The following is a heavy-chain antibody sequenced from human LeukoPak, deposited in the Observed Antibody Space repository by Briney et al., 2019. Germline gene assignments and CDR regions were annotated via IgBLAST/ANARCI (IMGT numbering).Heavy chain of an antibody. J-gene: IGHJ4*02. CDR2: IKSDGSET. Sequence: PGGSLRLSCAASGFTFSSYWMHWVRQAPGKGPMWVSRIKSDGSETSYADSVKGRFTISRDNARNTLYLQMNSLRAEDTAVYYCAKSLREGITGDWGQGTLVTVSS. D-gene: IGHD1-14*01. V-gene: IGHV3-74*01. CDR1: GFTFSSYW. CDR3: AKSLREGITGD.